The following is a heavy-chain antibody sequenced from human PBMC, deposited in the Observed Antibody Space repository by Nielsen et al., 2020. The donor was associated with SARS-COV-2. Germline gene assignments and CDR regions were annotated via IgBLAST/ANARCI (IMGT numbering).Heavy chain of an antibody. V-gene: IGHV1-18*01. CDR1: GYTFIRYG. CDR2: INAYNGDT. Sequence: ASVKVSCKASGYTFIRYGISWVRQAPGQGLEWMGWINAYNGDTNYAQNVQGRVAMTTDTLTSTAYMELRSLRSDDTAVYYCARGKQQLVPYFQHWGQGTLVTVSS. CDR3: ARGKQQLVPYFQH. D-gene: IGHD6-13*01. J-gene: IGHJ1*01.